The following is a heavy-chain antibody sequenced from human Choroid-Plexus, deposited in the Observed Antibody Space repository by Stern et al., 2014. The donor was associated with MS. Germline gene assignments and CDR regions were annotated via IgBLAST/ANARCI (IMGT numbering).Heavy chain of an antibody. V-gene: IGHV1-2*02. Sequence: VQLVESGAEVKKPGASVKVSCKTSGYIFTGYYIHLVRQAPGQGLEWMAWINPNPGGTKYAQKFQGRVTMSRDTSISTAYVELSSLTSDDTAVYYCARDQRGITIFGVVTDYYYLGMDVWGQGTTVTVSS. J-gene: IGHJ6*02. CDR3: ARDQRGITIFGVVTDYYYLGMDV. D-gene: IGHD3-3*01. CDR2: INPNPGGT. CDR1: GYIFTGYY.